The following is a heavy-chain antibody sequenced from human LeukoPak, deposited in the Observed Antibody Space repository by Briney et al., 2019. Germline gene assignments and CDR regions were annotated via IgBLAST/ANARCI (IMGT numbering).Heavy chain of an antibody. J-gene: IGHJ6*02. CDR3: TRYYYDSSGYYPLGYYGMDV. CDR2: IKSKTDGGTT. CDR1: GFTFSNAW. D-gene: IGHD3-22*01. V-gene: IGHV3-15*01. Sequence: EGSLRLSCAASGFTFSNAWMSWVRQAPGKGLEWVGRIKSKTDGGTTDYAAPVKGRFTISRDDSKNTLYLQMNSLKTEDTAVYYCTRYYYDSSGYYPLGYYGMDVWGQGTTVTVSS.